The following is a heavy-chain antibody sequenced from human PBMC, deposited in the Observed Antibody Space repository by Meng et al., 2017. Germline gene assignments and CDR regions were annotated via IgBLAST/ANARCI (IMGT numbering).Heavy chain of an antibody. D-gene: IGHD4-23*01. CDR2: IIPIFGTA. CDR1: GGTFSSYA. Sequence: VQLVQSGAEVKKPGSWVKVPCKAFGGTFSSYAISWVRQAPGQGLEWMGGIIPIFGTANYAQKFQGRVTITADKSTSTAYMELSSLRSEDTAVYYCARGVGYGGNSLYFDYWGQGTLVTVSS. CDR3: ARGVGYGGNSLYFDY. J-gene: IGHJ4*02. V-gene: IGHV1-69*06.